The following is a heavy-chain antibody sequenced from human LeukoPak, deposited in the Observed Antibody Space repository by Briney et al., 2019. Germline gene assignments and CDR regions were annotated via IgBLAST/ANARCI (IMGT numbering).Heavy chain of an antibody. J-gene: IGHJ4*02. Sequence: GGSLRLSCAASGLTFINFGMTWVRQAPGKGLEWVSSISSSSSYIYYADSVKGRFTISRDNAKNSLYLQMNSLRAEDTAVYYCARDGRVDYWGQGTLVTVSS. CDR2: ISSSSSYI. CDR1: GLTFINFG. D-gene: IGHD3-10*01. CDR3: ARDGRVDY. V-gene: IGHV3-21*01.